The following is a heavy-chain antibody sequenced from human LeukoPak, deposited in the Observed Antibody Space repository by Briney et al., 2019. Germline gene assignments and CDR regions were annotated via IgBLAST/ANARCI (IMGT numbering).Heavy chain of an antibody. D-gene: IGHD1-26*01. CDR3: AKTQWEVGATDYFDY. CDR1: GFAFNNYA. V-gene: IGHV3-23*01. Sequence: GGSLRLSCAASGFAFNNYAMTWVRQAPGKGLEWVSNINDNGGQRHYADSVKGRFTISRDNSKNMMFLQMDSLRAEDTAVYYCAKTQWEVGATDYFDYWGQGILVTVSS. CDR2: INDNGGQR. J-gene: IGHJ4*02.